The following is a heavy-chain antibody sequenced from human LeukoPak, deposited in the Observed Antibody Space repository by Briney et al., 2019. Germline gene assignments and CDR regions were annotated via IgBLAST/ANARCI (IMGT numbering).Heavy chain of an antibody. V-gene: IGHV3-30*09. CDR2: ISYDGSNK. CDR1: GFTFSSYT. Sequence: GGSLRLSCAASGFTFSSYTMHWVRQAPGKGLEWVAVISYDGSNKYYADSVKGRFAISRDNSKNTLYLQMNSLRAEDTAVYYCARDRGYSGYDFGSANYYYYGMDVWGRGTTVTVSS. CDR3: ARDRGYSGYDFGSANYYYYGMDV. D-gene: IGHD5-12*01. J-gene: IGHJ6*02.